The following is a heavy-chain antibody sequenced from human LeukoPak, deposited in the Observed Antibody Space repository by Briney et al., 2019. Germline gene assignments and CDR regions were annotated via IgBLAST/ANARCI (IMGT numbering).Heavy chain of an antibody. V-gene: IGHV3-23*01. CDR2: ISGSGGST. CDR3: AKGYGSGNYYYGY. CDR1: GFTFSSYA. D-gene: IGHD3-10*01. J-gene: IGHJ4*02. Sequence: GSLRLSCAASGFTFSSYAMSWVRQAPGKGLEWVSAISGSGGSTYYADFVKGRFTISRDNSKNTLYLQMNSLRAEDTAVYYCAKGYGSGNYYYGYWGQGTLVTVSS.